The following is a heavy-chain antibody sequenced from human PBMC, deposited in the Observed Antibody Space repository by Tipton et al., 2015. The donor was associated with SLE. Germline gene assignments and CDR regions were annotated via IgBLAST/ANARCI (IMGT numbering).Heavy chain of an antibody. J-gene: IGHJ4*02. CDR1: GGSFSGYY. Sequence: TLSLTCAVYGGSFSGYYWSWIRQPPGKGLEWIGEINHSGSTNYNPSLKSRVTISVDTSKNQFSLKLSSVTAADTAVYYCARDYSGSSGGSSGGFAFDYWGQGTLVTVSS. D-gene: IGHD6-6*01. CDR3: ARDYSGSSGGSSGGFAFDY. V-gene: IGHV4-34*09. CDR2: INHSGST.